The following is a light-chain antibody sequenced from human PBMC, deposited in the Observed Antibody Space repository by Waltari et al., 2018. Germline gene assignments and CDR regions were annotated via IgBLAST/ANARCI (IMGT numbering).Light chain of an antibody. Sequence: QSALTQPASVSGSPGQSITISCPGTSSDVGSYYLVPWYQQHPGKAPKLMIYEGSKWPSGVSDRFSGSKSGNTASLTISGLQAEDEADYYCCSYAGSSTVVFGGGTKLTVL. CDR1: SSDVGSYYL. CDR2: EGS. V-gene: IGLV2-23*01. CDR3: CSYAGSSTVV. J-gene: IGLJ2*01.